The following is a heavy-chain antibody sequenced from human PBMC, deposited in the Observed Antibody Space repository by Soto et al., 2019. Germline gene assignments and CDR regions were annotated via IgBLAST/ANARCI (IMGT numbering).Heavy chain of an antibody. CDR3: ASLYYYDSSGYLPDAFDI. Sequence: QLQLQESGPGLVKPSETLSLTCTVSGGSISSSSYYWGWIRQPPGKGLEWIGSIYYSGSTYYNPSLKRRGTISVDTSKNQFSLKLSSVTAADTAVYYCASLYYYDSSGYLPDAFDIWGQGTMVTVSS. CDR2: IYYSGST. J-gene: IGHJ3*02. V-gene: IGHV4-39*01. D-gene: IGHD3-22*01. CDR1: GGSISSSSYY.